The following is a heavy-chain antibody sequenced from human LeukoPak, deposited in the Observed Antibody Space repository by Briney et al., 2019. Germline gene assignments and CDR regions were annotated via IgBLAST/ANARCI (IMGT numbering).Heavy chain of an antibody. D-gene: IGHD3-10*01. V-gene: IGHV3-7*01. J-gene: IGHJ6*02. CDR2: IKGDGSAK. Sequence: PGGSLRLSCAASGFTFSSYWMSWVRQAPGKGLEWVANIKGDGSAKYYVDSVKGRFTITRDNAKSSLFLQMNSLRAEDTAVYYCARDSLVRGLPPWYYYYGMDVWGQGTTVTVSS. CDR1: GFTFSSYW. CDR3: ARDSLVRGLPPWYYYYGMDV.